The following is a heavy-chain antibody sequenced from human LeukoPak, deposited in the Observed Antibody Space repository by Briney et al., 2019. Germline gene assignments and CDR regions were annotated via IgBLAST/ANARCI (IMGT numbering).Heavy chain of an antibody. V-gene: IGHV3-23*01. Sequence: GGSLRLSCAASGFTFSSYAMSWVRQAPGKGLEWVSAISGSGGSTYYADSVKGRFTISRDNSKSTLYLQMNSLRAEDTAVYYCAKDQRAINYYYGMDVWGQGTTVTVSS. J-gene: IGHJ6*02. CDR2: ISGSGGST. CDR1: GFTFSSYA. CDR3: AKDQRAINYYYGMDV. D-gene: IGHD1-26*01.